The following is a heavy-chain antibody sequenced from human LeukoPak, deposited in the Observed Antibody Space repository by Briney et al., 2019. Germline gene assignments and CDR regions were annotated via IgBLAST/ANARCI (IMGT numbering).Heavy chain of an antibody. J-gene: IGHJ3*02. D-gene: IGHD6-19*01. CDR3: ATAKWLANSDAFDI. V-gene: IGHV3-64*01. Sequence: GSPCLSCAASGFVFSSYGMHWVCQAPGKGLEYVSAISSDGGSTYYANSVKGRFTISRDNSKNTLYHRMGSLRTEDMAVYYCATAKWLANSDAFDIWGQPRELSDSS. CDR2: ISSDGGST. CDR1: GFVFSSYG.